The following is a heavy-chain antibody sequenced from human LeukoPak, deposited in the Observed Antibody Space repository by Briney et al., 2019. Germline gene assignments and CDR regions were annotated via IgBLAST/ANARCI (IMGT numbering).Heavy chain of an antibody. D-gene: IGHD3-10*01. CDR1: GYTFTNYA. Sequence: ASVKVSCKASGYTFTNYAITWVRQAPGQGLEWMGWISAYNGNTNYAQKLQGRVTMTTDTSTSTAYMELRSLRSDDTAVYYCARPRPHYYGSGSYFDYWGQGTLVTVSS. V-gene: IGHV1-18*01. J-gene: IGHJ4*02. CDR2: ISAYNGNT. CDR3: ARPRPHYYGSGSYFDY.